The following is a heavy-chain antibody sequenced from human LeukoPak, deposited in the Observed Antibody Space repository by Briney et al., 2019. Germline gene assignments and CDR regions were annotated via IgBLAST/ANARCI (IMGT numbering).Heavy chain of an antibody. V-gene: IGHV1-2*02. Sequence: GASVKVSCKASGYTFTGPYMHWVRQAPGQGLEWMGWINPNSGGTNYAQKFQGRVTITRDTSASAAYMELSSLRSEDTAVYYCARVNWQQLPDYWGQGTLVTVSS. J-gene: IGHJ4*02. D-gene: IGHD6-13*01. CDR1: GYTFTGPY. CDR3: ARVNWQQLPDY. CDR2: INPNSGGT.